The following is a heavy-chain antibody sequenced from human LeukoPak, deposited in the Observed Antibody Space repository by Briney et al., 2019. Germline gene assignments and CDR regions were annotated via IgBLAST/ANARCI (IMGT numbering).Heavy chain of an antibody. CDR2: IGSSSSYI. CDR1: GFTFSSYS. V-gene: IGHV3-21*01. CDR3: ASFGSVVH. D-gene: IGHD2-15*01. Sequence: KPGGSLRLSCAASGFTFSSYSMNWVRQAPGKGLEWVSSIGSSSSYIYYADSVKGRFTISRDNAKNSLYLQMNSLRAEDAAVYYCASFGSVVHWGQGTLVTVSS. J-gene: IGHJ4*02.